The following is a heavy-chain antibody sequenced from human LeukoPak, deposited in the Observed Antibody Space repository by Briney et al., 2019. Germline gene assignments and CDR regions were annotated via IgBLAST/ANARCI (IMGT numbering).Heavy chain of an antibody. CDR3: ARFTRSASYEVY. V-gene: IGHV3-20*04. D-gene: IGHD3-10*01. Sequence: GGSLRLSCAASGFTFDDYGMSWVRQAPGKGLEWVSGINWNGGSTGYADSVKGRFTVSRDNAKNSVYLEMKSLRVEDTAIYYCARFTRSASYEVYWGQGTLVTVSS. CDR1: GFTFDDYG. J-gene: IGHJ4*02. CDR2: INWNGGST.